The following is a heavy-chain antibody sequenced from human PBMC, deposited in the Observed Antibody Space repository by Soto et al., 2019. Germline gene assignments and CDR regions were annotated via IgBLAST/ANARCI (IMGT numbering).Heavy chain of an antibody. Sequence: GGSLRLSCAASGFTFSHYSMNGVRQAPGKGLEWVAFVSSTSSYIYYAGSVKGRFTISRDNATNSLYLQMNTLRAEDTAVYYCAKDRGHGSQVSGGLDVWGQGTTVTVSS. D-gene: IGHD3-10*01. CDR2: VSSTSSYI. J-gene: IGHJ6*02. V-gene: IGHV3-21*01. CDR1: GFTFSHYS. CDR3: AKDRGHGSQVSGGLDV.